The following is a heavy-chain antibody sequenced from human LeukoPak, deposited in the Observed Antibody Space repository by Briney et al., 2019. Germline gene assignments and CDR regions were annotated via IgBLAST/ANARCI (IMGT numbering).Heavy chain of an antibody. CDR2: IWYDGSNK. V-gene: IGHV3-33*01. J-gene: IGHJ4*02. CDR1: GFTFSSYG. Sequence: PGGSLRLSSAASGFTFSSYGMHWVRQAPGKGLEWVADIWYDGSNKYYADSVKGRFTISRENSKNTLYLQMNSLRAEDTAVYYCAGTSPSMVANFDYWGQGTLVTVSS. CDR3: AGTSPSMVANFDY. D-gene: IGHD5-12*01.